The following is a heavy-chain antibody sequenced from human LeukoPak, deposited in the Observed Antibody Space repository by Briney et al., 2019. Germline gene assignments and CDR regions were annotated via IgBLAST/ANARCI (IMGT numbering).Heavy chain of an antibody. Sequence: GASVKVSCKASGYTFTSYAMQWVRQAPGQRLEWMGWINAGNGNTKYSQKFQGRVTITRDTSASTAYMELSSLRSEDTAVYYCARGQRYCSGGSCYHSTFDYWGQGTLVTVSS. CDR2: INAGNGNT. CDR1: GYTFTSYA. V-gene: IGHV1-3*01. D-gene: IGHD2-15*01. J-gene: IGHJ4*02. CDR3: ARGQRYCSGGSCYHSTFDY.